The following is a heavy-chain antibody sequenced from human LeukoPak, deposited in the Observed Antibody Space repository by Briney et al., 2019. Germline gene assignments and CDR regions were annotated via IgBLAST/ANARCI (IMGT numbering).Heavy chain of an antibody. V-gene: IGHV1-69*13. CDR3: ARGGIVATIFAFDI. D-gene: IGHD5-12*01. CDR1: GGTFSSYA. CDR2: IIPIFGTA. J-gene: IGHJ3*02. Sequence: SVKASCKASGGTFSSYAISWVRQAPGQGLEWVGGIIPIFGTANYAQKFQGRVTITADESTSTAYMELSSLRSEDTAVYYCARGGIVATIFAFDIWGQGTMVTVSS.